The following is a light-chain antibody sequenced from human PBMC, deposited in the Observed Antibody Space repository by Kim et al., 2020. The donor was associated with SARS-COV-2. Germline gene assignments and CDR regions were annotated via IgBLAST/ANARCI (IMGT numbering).Light chain of an antibody. J-gene: IGLJ3*02. CDR1: SSDIGGYNF. V-gene: IGLV2-14*03. CDR2: GVS. CDR3: TSYTSTITWV. Sequence: QSALTQPASVSGSPGQSITISCTGTSSDIGGYNFVSWFQQHPDTAPKLMIYGVSKRPSGVSSRFSGSKSGNTASPTISGLQAEDAADYYCTSYTSTITWVFGGGTKLTVL.